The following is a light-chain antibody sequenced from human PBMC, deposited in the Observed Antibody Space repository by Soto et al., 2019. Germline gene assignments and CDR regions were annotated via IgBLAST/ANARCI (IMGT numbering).Light chain of an antibody. J-gene: IGLJ2*01. CDR2: DVN. CDR1: SNDVGGYDY. Sequence: QSALTQPASVSGSPGQSITISCTGTSNDVGGYDYVSWYQQHPGKAPRLMIYDVNNRPSGVSNRFSGSKSGNTASLTISGLQAEDEADYYCNSYSTSSTPLVFGGGTKLTVL. CDR3: NSYSTSSTPLV. V-gene: IGLV2-14*03.